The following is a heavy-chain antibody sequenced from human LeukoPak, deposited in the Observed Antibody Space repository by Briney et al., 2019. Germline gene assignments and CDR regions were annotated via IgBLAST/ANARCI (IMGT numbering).Heavy chain of an antibody. V-gene: IGHV1-18*01. Sequence: EASVKVSCKASGYTFTSYGISWVRQAPGQGLEWMGWISAYNGNTNYAQKLQGRVTMTTDTSTSTAYMELSSLRSEDTAVYYCATGRRITIFGARYYYYYGMDVWGQGTTVTVSS. CDR1: GYTFTSYG. D-gene: IGHD3-3*01. CDR2: ISAYNGNT. J-gene: IGHJ6*02. CDR3: ATGRRITIFGARYYYYYGMDV.